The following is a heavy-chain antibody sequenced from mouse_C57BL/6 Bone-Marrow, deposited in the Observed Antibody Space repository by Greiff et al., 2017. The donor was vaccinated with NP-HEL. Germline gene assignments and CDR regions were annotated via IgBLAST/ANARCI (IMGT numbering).Heavy chain of an antibody. Sequence: QVQLQQPGAELVKPGASVKLSCKASGYTFTSYWMHWVKQRPGQGLEWIGMIHPNSGSTNYNEKFKSKATLTVDKSSSTAYMQLSSLTSEDSAVYYCARRWLLRWYFDVWGTGTTVTVSS. V-gene: IGHV1-64*01. D-gene: IGHD2-3*01. CDR2: IHPNSGST. CDR1: GYTFTSYW. CDR3: ARRWLLRWYFDV. J-gene: IGHJ1*03.